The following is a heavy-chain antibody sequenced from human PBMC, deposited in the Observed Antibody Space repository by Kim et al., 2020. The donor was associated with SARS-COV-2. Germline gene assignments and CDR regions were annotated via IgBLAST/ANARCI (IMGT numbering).Heavy chain of an antibody. CDR2: ISSSSSYT. J-gene: IGHJ5*02. CDR3: ARDPNVLLWFGSNPGGGWFDP. Sequence: GGSLRLSCAASGFTFSDYYMSWIRQAPGKGLEWVSYISSSSSYTNYADSVKGRFTISRDNAKNSLYLQMNSLRAEDTAVYYCARDPNVLLWFGSNPGGGWFDPWGQGTLVTVSS. D-gene: IGHD3-10*01. V-gene: IGHV3-11*06. CDR1: GFTFSDYY.